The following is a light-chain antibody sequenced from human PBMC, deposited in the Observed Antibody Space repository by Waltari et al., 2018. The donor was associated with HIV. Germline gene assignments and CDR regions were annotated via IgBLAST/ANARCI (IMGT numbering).Light chain of an antibody. CDR1: SSDVGGFNY. V-gene: IGLV2-14*01. Sequence: QSALTQPASVSGSPGQSISISCTGTSSDVGGFNYVSWYQQYPGKVPKLIIYEVDNRPSGVSHRFSGSKSGNTASLTISGLQAEDEADYYCSSYTSSSTLVFGGGTKLTVL. J-gene: IGLJ3*02. CDR3: SSYTSSSTLV. CDR2: EVD.